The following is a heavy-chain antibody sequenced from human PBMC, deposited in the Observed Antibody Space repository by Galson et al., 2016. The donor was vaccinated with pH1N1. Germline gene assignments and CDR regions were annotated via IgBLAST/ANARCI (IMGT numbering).Heavy chain of an antibody. CDR2: IYWNDDK. Sequence: PALVKPTQTLTLTCTFSGFSLSTSGVGVGWIRQPPGKALEWLAVIYWNDDKRCRPSLKSRLTTTKGTSKNPVVLTMTNMDPMDTAKYYCARFLYGDYSNYFHPWGQGTLVTGSA. V-gene: IGHV2-5*01. CDR3: ARFLYGDYSNYFHP. D-gene: IGHD4-17*01. CDR1: GFSLSTSGVG. J-gene: IGHJ5*02.